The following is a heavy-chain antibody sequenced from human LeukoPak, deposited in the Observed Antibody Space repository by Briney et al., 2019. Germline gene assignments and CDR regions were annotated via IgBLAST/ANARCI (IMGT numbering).Heavy chain of an antibody. D-gene: IGHD6-19*01. CDR2: FYSGDRT. CDR1: GLTVSTNY. CDR3: ARGQSSGWYGAY. Sequence: PGGSLRLSCAASGLTVSTNYMSWLRQAPGKGLEWVSLFYSGDRTSFADSVKGRFTTSRDNSKNTLYLQMNSLRAEDTAVYYCARGQSSGWYGAYWGQGTLVTVSS. J-gene: IGHJ4*02. V-gene: IGHV3-66*01.